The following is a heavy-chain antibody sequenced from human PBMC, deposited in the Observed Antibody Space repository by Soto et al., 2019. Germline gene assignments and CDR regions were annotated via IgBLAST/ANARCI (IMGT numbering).Heavy chain of an antibody. Sequence: SETLSLTCTVSGGSIRNGDYYWGWIRQPPGKGLEWIGYVYYSGTTYSHPSLNSRVSISVDTSENQFSLRLTSVTAADTAVYYCVTVNSVGAAYYFNYWGPGTLVTVSS. V-gene: IGHV4-30-4*01. D-gene: IGHD1-26*01. CDR3: VTVNSVGAAYYFNY. CDR2: VYYSGTT. J-gene: IGHJ4*02. CDR1: GGSIRNGDYY.